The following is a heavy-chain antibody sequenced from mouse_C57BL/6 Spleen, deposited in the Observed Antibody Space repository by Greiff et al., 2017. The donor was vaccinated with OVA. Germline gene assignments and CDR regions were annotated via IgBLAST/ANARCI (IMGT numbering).Heavy chain of an antibody. D-gene: IGHD4-1*01. V-gene: IGHV1-50*01. J-gene: IGHJ1*03. Sequence: QVQLQQPGAELVKPGASVKLSCKASGYTFTSYWMQWVKQRPGQGLEWIGEFDPSDSYTNYNQKFKGKAPLTVDTSSSTAYMQLSSLTSEDSAVYYCAGTGTPDWYFDVWGTGTTVTVSS. CDR2: FDPSDSYT. CDR3: AGTGTPDWYFDV. CDR1: GYTFTSYW.